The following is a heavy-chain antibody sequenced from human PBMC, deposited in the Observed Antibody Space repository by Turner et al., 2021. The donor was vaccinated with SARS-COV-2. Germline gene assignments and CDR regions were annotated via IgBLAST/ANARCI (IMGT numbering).Heavy chain of an antibody. CDR1: GFTFRSYR. CDR3: ARGDDFWRGYSSYGMDV. CDR2: ISSRISYI. V-gene: IGHV3-21*01. D-gene: IGHD3-3*01. J-gene: IGHJ6*02. Sequence: VQLVESGGGLVKPGGSLRLSWAASGFTFRSYRMNWVRQGPGKVLEWVSAISSRISYICYADSAKGRFTISRDNAKNSLYLQMNSLRAEDTAVYYCARGDDFWRGYSSYGMDVWGQGTTVTVSS.